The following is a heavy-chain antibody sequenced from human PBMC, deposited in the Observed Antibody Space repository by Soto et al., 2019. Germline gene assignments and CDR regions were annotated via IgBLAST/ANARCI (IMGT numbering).Heavy chain of an antibody. CDR1: DGYFRGYY. CDR3: ARGGGVYYFDY. V-gene: IGHV4-34*01. Sequence: SETLSLTYAFYDGYFRGYYWSWIRQPPGKGLEWIGEINHSGSTNYNPSLKSRVTISVDTSKNQFSLRLSSVTAADTAVYYCARGGGVYYFDYWGQGTLVTVSS. D-gene: IGHD2-8*02. CDR2: INHSGST. J-gene: IGHJ4*02.